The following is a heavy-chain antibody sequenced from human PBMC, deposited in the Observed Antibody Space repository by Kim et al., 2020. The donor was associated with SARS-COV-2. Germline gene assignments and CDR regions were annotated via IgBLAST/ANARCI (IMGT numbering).Heavy chain of an antibody. Sequence: SETLSLTCTVSGGSISSSSYYWGWIRQPPGKGLEWIGSIYYSGSTYYNPSLKSRVTISVDTSKNQFSLKLSSVTAADTAVYYCARDETPMVRGGGGTIRYWGQGTLVTVSS. CDR3: ARDETPMVRGGGGTIRY. CDR2: IYYSGST. V-gene: IGHV4-39*07. D-gene: IGHD3-10*01. J-gene: IGHJ4*02. CDR1: GGSISSSSYY.